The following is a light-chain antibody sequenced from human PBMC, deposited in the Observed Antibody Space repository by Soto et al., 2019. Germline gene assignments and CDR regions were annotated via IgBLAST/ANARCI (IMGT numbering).Light chain of an antibody. V-gene: IGLV1-47*01. J-gene: IGLJ3*02. CDR1: SSNIGSNY. Sequence: QSVLTQPPSASGTPGQRVTISCSGSSSNIGSNYVYWYQQLPGTAPKLLFYKNNQRPSGVPDRISGSKSGTSASLAISGLRSEDEADYYCATWDDSMSAPWVFGGRTQLTVL. CDR3: ATWDDSMSAPWV. CDR2: KNN.